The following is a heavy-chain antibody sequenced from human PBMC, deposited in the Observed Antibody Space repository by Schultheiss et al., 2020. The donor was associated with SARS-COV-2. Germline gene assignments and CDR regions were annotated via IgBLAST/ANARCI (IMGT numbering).Heavy chain of an antibody. CDR2: IWYDGSNK. CDR1: GFTFSNYA. V-gene: IGHV3-30*04. J-gene: IGHJ6*02. CDR3: AREPEPNADYYYYGMDV. D-gene: IGHD1-14*01. Sequence: GGSLRLSCAASGFTFSNYAMHWVRQAPGKGLEWVAVIWYDGSNKYYADSVKGRFTISRDNSKNTLYLQMNSLRAEDTAVYYCAREPEPNADYYYYGMDVWGQGTTVTVSS.